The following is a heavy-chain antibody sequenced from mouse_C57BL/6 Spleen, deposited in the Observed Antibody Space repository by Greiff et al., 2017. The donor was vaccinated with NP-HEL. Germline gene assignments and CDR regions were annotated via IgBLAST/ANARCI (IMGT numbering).Heavy chain of an antibody. CDR1: GFSLTSYA. D-gene: IGHD2-2*01. V-gene: IGHV2-9-1*01. CDR2: IWTGGGT. J-gene: IGHJ4*01. CDR3: ARGGIYYGYDGAMDY. Sequence: VQLQQSGPGLVAPSQSLSITCTVSGFSLTSYAISWVRQPPGKGLEWLGVIWTGGGTNYNSALKSRLSISKDNSKSQVFLKMNSLQTDDTARYYCARGGIYYGYDGAMDYWGQGTSVTVSS.